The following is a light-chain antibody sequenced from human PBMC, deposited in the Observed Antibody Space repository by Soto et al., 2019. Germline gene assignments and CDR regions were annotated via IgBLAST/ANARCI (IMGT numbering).Light chain of an antibody. CDR2: RNS. V-gene: IGLV1-40*01. J-gene: IGLJ1*01. Sequence: QSVLTQPPSVSGAPGQRVTISCTGSSSNIGAGYDVHWYQQLPGTAPKLLIYRNSNRPSGVPDRFSGSKSGTSASLAITGLQAEDEADYYCATWHDSFYVFGTGTKLNVL. CDR3: ATWHDSFYV. CDR1: SSNIGAGYD.